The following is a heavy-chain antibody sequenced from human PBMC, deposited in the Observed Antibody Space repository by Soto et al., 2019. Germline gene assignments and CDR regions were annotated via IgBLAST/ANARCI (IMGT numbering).Heavy chain of an antibody. Sequence: SVKVSCKASGFTFTSSAVQWVRQARGQRLEWIGWIVVGSGNTNYAQKFQERVTITRDMSTSTDYMELSSLRSEDTAVYYCAAEVTVAATEKFDYWGQGTLVTVSS. D-gene: IGHD6-19*01. CDR3: AAEVTVAATEKFDY. CDR1: GFTFTSSA. J-gene: IGHJ4*02. V-gene: IGHV1-58*01. CDR2: IVVGSGNT.